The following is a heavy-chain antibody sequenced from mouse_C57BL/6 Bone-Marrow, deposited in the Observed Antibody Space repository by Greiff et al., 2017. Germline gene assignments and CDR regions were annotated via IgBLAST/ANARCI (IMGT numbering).Heavy chain of an antibody. CDR2: IWSDGST. CDR1: GFSLTSYG. D-gene: IGHD2-4*01. Sequence: VKLVESGPGLVAPSQSLSITCTVSGFSLTSYGVHWVRQPPGKGLEWLVVIWSDGSTTYNSALKSRLSISKDNSKSHVFLKKNSLQTDDTALYYCARHRGDDDGMDYWGQGTSVPVSS. CDR3: ARHRGDDDGMDY. J-gene: IGHJ4*01. V-gene: IGHV2-6-1*01.